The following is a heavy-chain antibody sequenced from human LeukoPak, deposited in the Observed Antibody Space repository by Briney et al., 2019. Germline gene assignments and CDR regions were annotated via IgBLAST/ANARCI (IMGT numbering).Heavy chain of an antibody. CDR1: EFSLSNYG. CDR3: SRDVFSLGYS. J-gene: IGHJ4*02. V-gene: IGHV3-74*01. Sequence: GGSLRLSCAASEFSLSNYGMHLVRETPGEGLVWVSHINHDGSLRNYADSVKGRFTVSRDIAKNTLYLHMSSLGAVDSAIYYCSRDVFSLGYSWGLGTLVIVSS. D-gene: IGHD5/OR15-5a*01. CDR2: INHDGSLR.